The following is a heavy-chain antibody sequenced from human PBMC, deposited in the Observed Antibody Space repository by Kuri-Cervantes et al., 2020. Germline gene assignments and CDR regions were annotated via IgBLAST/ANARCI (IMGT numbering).Heavy chain of an antibody. V-gene: IGHV1-46*01. CDR1: GYTFTSYY. CDR3: ARDGGYYGPDV. Sequence: ASVKVSCKASGYTFTSYYINGVRQAPGQGLEWMGMIGPSGDFTSYAQKFQGRLTMTRDTSTSTDYMELSSLRYDDTAVYYCARDGGYYGPDVWGQGTTVTVSS. D-gene: IGHD3-16*01. J-gene: IGHJ6*02. CDR2: IGPSGDFT.